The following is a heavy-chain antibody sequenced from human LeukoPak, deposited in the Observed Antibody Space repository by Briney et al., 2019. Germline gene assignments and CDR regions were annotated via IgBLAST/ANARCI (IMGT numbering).Heavy chain of an antibody. V-gene: IGHV4-39*01. CDR2: IYYSGST. J-gene: IGHJ4*02. CDR1: GGSISSSSYY. CDR3: ARLATPPFYSGSYAEDY. Sequence: SETLSLTCTVSGGSISSSSYYWGWIRQPPGKWVEWIGSIYYSGSTYYNPSLKSRVTISVDTSKNQFSLKLSSVTAADTAVYYCARLATPPFYSGSYAEDYWGQGTLVTVSS. D-gene: IGHD1-26*01.